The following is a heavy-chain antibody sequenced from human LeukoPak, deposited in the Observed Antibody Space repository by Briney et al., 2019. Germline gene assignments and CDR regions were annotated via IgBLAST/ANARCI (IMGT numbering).Heavy chain of an antibody. D-gene: IGHD3-10*01. CDR3: ARPNGESFDS. J-gene: IGHJ4*02. CDR2: ISAYNGNT. CDR1: GYSFTSYG. Sequence: GASVKVSCKASGYSFTSYGISWVRPAPGQGLEWMGWISAYNGNTNYAQKLLGRVPMATDTSTSTAYMELRSLRSDDTAVYYCARPNGESFDSWGQGTLVTVSS. V-gene: IGHV1-18*01.